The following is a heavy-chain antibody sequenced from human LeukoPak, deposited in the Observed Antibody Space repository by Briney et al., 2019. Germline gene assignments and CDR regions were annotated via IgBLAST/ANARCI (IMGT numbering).Heavy chain of an antibody. CDR2: ISGDGGST. Sequence: GGSLRLSCAVSGFTFDDYAMHWVRHARGKGLEWVSLISGDGGSTFYADSVKGGFTISRDNSKNSLYLQMNSLRTEDTALYYCAKATWGSGGSCYDYWGQGTLVTVSS. V-gene: IGHV3-43*02. D-gene: IGHD2-15*01. J-gene: IGHJ4*02. CDR3: AKATWGSGGSCYDY. CDR1: GFTFDDYA.